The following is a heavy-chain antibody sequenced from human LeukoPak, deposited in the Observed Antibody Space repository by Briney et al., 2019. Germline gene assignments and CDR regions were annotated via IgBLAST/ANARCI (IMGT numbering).Heavy chain of an antibody. CDR1: GGSFSGYY. CDR2: INHSGST. J-gene: IGHJ4*02. V-gene: IGHV4-34*01. D-gene: IGHD6-6*01. CDR3: ARHAGGVAARMSKAPWGY. Sequence: SETLSLTCAVYGGSFSGYYWSWIRQPPGKGLEWIGEINHSGSTNYNPSLKSRVTISVDTSKNQFSLKLSSVTAADTAVYYCARHAGGVAARMSKAPWGYWGQGTLVTVS.